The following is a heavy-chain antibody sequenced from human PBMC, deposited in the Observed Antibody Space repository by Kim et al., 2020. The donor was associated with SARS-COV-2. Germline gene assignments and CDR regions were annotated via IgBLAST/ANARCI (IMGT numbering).Heavy chain of an antibody. Sequence: ASVKVSCKASGYTFTSYGISWVRQAPGQGLEWMGWISAYNGNTNYAQKLQGRVTMTTDTSTSTAYMELRSLRSDDTAVYYCARWGDIVVVPARNGFDPWGQGTLVTVSS. CDR1: GYTFTSYG. D-gene: IGHD2-2*01. V-gene: IGHV1-18*01. CDR3: ARWGDIVVVPARNGFDP. CDR2: ISAYNGNT. J-gene: IGHJ5*02.